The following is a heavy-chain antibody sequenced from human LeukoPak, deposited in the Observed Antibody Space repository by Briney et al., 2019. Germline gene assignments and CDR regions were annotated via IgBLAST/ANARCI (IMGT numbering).Heavy chain of an antibody. CDR2: ISAYNGNT. V-gene: IGHV1-18*01. J-gene: IGHJ1*01. Sequence: ASVKVSCKASGYIFTNYGISWVRQAPGQGLEWMGWISAYNGNTNYAQKLQGRVTMTTDTSTSTAYMELRSLRSDDTAVYYCARATPIAVAGTGYFQHWGQGTLVTVSS. D-gene: IGHD6-19*01. CDR3: ARATPIAVAGTGYFQH. CDR1: GYIFTNYG.